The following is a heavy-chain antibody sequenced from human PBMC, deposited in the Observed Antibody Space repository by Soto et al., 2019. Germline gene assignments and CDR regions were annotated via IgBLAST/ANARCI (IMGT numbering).Heavy chain of an antibody. CDR2: ISGSGGST. V-gene: IGHV3-23*01. CDR1: GFTFSSYA. CDR3: GRRGSGSYYDY. Sequence: EVQLLESGGGLVQPGGSLRLSCAASGFTFSSYAMRWVRQAPVKGLEWLSAISGSGGSTYYADSVKGRFTISRDNSKNTLYLQMNSLIAEDTAVYYCGRRGSGSYYDYWGQGTLVTVS. D-gene: IGHD1-26*01. J-gene: IGHJ4*02.